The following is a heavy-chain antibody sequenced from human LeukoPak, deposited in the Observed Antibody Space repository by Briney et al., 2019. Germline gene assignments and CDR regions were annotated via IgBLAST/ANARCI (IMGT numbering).Heavy chain of an antibody. J-gene: IGHJ6*03. CDR3: ARGYGSSWGHYYYYYYMDV. Sequence: SETLSLTCAVYGGSFGGYYWSWIRQPPGKGLEWIGEINHSGSTNYNPSLKSRVTISVDTSKNQFSLKLSSVTAADTAVYYCARGYGSSWGHYYYYYYMDVWGKGTTVTVSS. D-gene: IGHD6-13*01. CDR1: GGSFGGYY. V-gene: IGHV4-34*01. CDR2: INHSGST.